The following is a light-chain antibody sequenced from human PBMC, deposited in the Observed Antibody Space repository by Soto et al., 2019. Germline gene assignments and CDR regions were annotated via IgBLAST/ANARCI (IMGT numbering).Light chain of an antibody. V-gene: IGKV3-15*01. J-gene: IGKJ2*01. CDR3: QQYHNWPPYT. CDR2: GAS. CDR1: QSVSTN. Sequence: EIVMTQSPATLSVSPGERATLSCRASQSVSTNLAWYQQKPGQAPRLLMYGASTRATGIPARFSGSGSGTEFTLTISSLQSEDFAVYYCQQYHNWPPYTVGQGTKLEI.